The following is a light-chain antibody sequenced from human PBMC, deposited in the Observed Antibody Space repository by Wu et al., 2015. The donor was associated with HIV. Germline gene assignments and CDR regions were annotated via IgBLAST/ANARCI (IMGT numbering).Light chain of an antibody. Sequence: DIQMTQSPSSLSASLRDRVTITCRASQDIGNYLAWYQQKPGKPPKMLIYSASSLDSGVPSRFSGSGSGTEFTLTISSLQPEDSATYYCQQVNSPXXSTFGGRTDGG. CDR3: QQVNSPXXST. J-gene: IGKJ4*02. CDR1: QDIGNY. CDR2: SAS. V-gene: IGKV1-27*01.